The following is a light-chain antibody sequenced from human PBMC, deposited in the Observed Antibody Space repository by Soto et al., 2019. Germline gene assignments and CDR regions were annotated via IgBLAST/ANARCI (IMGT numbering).Light chain of an antibody. J-gene: IGKJ3*01. CDR3: QQRSTLFT. V-gene: IGKV3D-20*02. CDR2: DAS. Sequence: EIVLTQSPGTLSLSPGERATLSCRASQSVSSSYLAWYQQKPGQAPRLLIYDASNRATGIPARFSGSGSGTDFTLTISSLEPEDFAVYYCQQRSTLFTFGPGTKVDIK. CDR1: QSVSSSY.